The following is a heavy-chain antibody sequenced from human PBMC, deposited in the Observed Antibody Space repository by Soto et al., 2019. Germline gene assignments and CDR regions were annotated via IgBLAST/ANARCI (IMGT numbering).Heavy chain of an antibody. CDR2: SYYSGTA. D-gene: IGHD3-10*01. CDR1: GASISVPIYY. Sequence: SETLSLTCTVSGASISVPIYYWPWIRQPPGKGLEWIGSSYYSGTAYFNPSLKSRATISVDTSKNQFSLQLSSVTAADTAVYYCARRRWSGYYYYGMAVWGQGTTVTVSS. V-gene: IGHV4-39*01. CDR3: ARRRWSGYYYYGMAV. J-gene: IGHJ6*02.